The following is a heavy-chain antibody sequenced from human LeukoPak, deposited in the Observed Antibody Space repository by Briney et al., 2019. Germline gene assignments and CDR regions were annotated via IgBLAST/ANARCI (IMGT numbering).Heavy chain of an antibody. J-gene: IGHJ4*02. CDR2: ISSSSSYI. Sequence: PGGSLRLSCAASGFTFGSYSMNWVRQAPGKGLEWVSSISSSSSYIYYADSVKGRFTISRDNAKNSLYLQMNSLRAEDTAVYYCASYGGDCSSTSCSDYWGQGTLVTVSS. D-gene: IGHD2-2*01. V-gene: IGHV3-21*01. CDR1: GFTFGSYS. CDR3: ASYGGDCSSTSCSDY.